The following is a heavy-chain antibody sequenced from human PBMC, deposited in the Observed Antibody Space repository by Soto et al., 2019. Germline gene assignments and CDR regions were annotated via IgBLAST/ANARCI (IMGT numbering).Heavy chain of an antibody. CDR1: GCSISSYY. D-gene: IGHD5-18*01. V-gene: IGHV4-59*12. Sequence: SETLSLTCTVSGCSISSYYWSWIRQPPGKGLEWIGYIYYSGSTNYNPSLKSRVTISVDTSKNQFSLKLSSVTAADTAVYYCATESVDTAMEHRIGMDVWGQGTTVTVSS. CDR3: ATESVDTAMEHRIGMDV. CDR2: IYYSGST. J-gene: IGHJ6*02.